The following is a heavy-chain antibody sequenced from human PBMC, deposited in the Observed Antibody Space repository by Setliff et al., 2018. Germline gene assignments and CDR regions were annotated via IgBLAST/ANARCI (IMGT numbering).Heavy chain of an antibody. CDR3: VSWLYYYYYGVDV. V-gene: IGHV3-48*03. J-gene: IGHJ6*02. Sequence: GGSLRLSCAASGFTFSSYEMNWVRQAPGKGLEWVSYISSSGSTIYYADSVKGRFTISRDNAKNSLYLQMNSLRAEDTAVYYCVSWLYYYYYGVDVWGQGTTVTVSS. D-gene: IGHD5-12*01. CDR1: GFTFSSYE. CDR2: ISSSGSTI.